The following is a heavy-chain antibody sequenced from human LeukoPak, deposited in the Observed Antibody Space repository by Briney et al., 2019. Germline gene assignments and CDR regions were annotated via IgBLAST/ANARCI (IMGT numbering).Heavy chain of an antibody. V-gene: IGHV3-74*01. CDR2: IKSDGIST. Sequence: PGGSLRLSCAASGFSFNTYAMHWVRQAPGKGLVWVSRIKSDGISTSYADSVKGRFTISRDNAQNMVYLQMTSLRVEDTATYYCVRGNNGDFYWGQGTLVTVSS. CDR1: GFSFNTYA. CDR3: VRGNNGDFY. D-gene: IGHD4-17*01. J-gene: IGHJ4*02.